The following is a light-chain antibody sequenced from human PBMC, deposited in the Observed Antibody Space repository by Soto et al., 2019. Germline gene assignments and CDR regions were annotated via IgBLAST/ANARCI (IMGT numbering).Light chain of an antibody. CDR1: QSVGTK. CDR3: QQYGSSGT. Sequence: EIVLTQSPGTLSLSPGEIATLSCRASQSVGTKLAWYQQTPGQAPRILIYGASNRATGVPARISGSVSGTEFTLTIASLQSEDFAVYYCQQYGSSGTLGQGTKVDI. J-gene: IGKJ1*01. CDR2: GAS. V-gene: IGKV3-15*01.